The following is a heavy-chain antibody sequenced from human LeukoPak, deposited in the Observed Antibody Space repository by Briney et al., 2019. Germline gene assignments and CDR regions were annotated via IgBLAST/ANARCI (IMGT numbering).Heavy chain of an antibody. Sequence: SETLCLTCTASGGSISSSSYYWGWIRQPPGKGLEWIVSIYYSGSTYYNPSLKSRVTISVDTSKTQFSLKLSSVTAADTAVYYCARLHCSGGSCYKWFDPWGQEPWSPSPQ. J-gene: IGHJ5*02. CDR3: ARLHCSGGSCYKWFDP. CDR2: IYYSGST. V-gene: IGHV4-39*01. CDR1: GGSISSSSYY. D-gene: IGHD2-15*01.